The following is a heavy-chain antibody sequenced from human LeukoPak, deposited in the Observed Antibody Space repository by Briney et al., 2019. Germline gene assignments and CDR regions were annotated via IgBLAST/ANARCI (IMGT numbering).Heavy chain of an antibody. CDR3: ATNKPEPVEAWSGTLDS. CDR1: GFTFSTYW. J-gene: IGHJ4*02. Sequence: GGSRRLSCAASGFTFSTYWMTWVRQAPGKGLEWVANINQDGGVRHYVDSVRGRFTVSRDNTKKSVYLQMNSLRADDTAIYYCATNKPEPVEAWSGTLDSWGQGTLVTVSS. D-gene: IGHD1-14*01. V-gene: IGHV3-7*01. CDR2: INQDGGVR.